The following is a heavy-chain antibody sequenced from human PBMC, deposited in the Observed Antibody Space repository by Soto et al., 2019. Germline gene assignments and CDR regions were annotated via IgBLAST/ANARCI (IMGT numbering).Heavy chain of an antibody. Sequence: QITLKESGPTLVKPTQTLTLTCTFSGFSLSTSGVGVGWIRQPPGKALEWLALIYWDDDKRYSPSLKSRLTITKDTSKNQVVLTTTYMDPVDTATYYCAHSNCGGDCYSNWFDPWGQGTLVTVSS. J-gene: IGHJ5*02. CDR2: IYWDDDK. CDR3: AHSNCGGDCYSNWFDP. D-gene: IGHD2-21*02. CDR1: GFSLSTSGVG. V-gene: IGHV2-5*02.